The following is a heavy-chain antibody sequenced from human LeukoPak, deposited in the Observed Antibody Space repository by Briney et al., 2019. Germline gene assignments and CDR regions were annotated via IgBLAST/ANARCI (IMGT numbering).Heavy chain of an antibody. D-gene: IGHD3-22*01. CDR2: ISSSSSNI. V-gene: IGHV3-21*01. CDR1: GFTFSSYS. CDR3: ARAPLYYYDSIGADY. J-gene: IGHJ4*02. Sequence: GGSLRLSCAASGFTFSSYSMNWVRQAPGKGLEWVSSISSSSSNIYYADSVKGRFTISRDNAKNSLYLQMNSLRAEDTAVYYCARAPLYYYDSIGADYWGQGTLVTVSS.